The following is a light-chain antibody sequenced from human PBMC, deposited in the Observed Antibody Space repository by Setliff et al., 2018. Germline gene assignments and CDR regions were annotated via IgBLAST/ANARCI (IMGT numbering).Light chain of an antibody. CDR1: SSDVGSYDF. CDR3: SAYTSSSTYV. CDR2: DVS. J-gene: IGLJ1*01. V-gene: IGLV2-14*03. Sequence: QSALTQPASVSGSPGQSITISCSGTSSDVGSYDFVSWYQQHAGKAPKLIIYDVSNRPSGVSNRFSGSKAGNTASLTISGLQADDEADYYCSAYTSSSTYVFGIGTKGTV.